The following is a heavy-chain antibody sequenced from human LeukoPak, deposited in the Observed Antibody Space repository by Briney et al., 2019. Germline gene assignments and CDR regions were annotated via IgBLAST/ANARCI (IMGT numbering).Heavy chain of an antibody. D-gene: IGHD1-26*01. V-gene: IGHV5-51*01. Sequence: GESLKISCKGSGYSFTIHWIAWVRQMPGKGLEWMGIIYPGDSDTRYSPSFQGQVTISADKSISTAYLQWSSLKASDTVMYYCARLYRTTSPLDYWGQGTLVTVSS. J-gene: IGHJ4*02. CDR1: GYSFTIHW. CDR3: ARLYRTTSPLDY. CDR2: IYPGDSDT.